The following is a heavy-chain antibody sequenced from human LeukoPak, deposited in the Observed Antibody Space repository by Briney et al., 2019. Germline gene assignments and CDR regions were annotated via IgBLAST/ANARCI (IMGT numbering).Heavy chain of an antibody. CDR1: GFTFSSYS. CDR3: ARDLEYYGSGTTSS. CDR2: ISSSSSYI. V-gene: IGHV3-21*01. Sequence: GGPLRLSCAASGFTFSSYSMNWVRQAPGKGLEWVSSISSSSSYIYYADSVKGRFTISRDNAKNSLYLQMNSLRAEDTAVYYCARDLEYYGSGTTSSWGQGTLVTVSS. J-gene: IGHJ5*02. D-gene: IGHD3-10*01.